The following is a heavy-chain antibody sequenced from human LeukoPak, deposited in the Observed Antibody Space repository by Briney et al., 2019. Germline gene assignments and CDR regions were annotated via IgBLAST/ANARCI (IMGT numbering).Heavy chain of an antibody. CDR2: IYHSGST. J-gene: IGHJ6*04. V-gene: IGHV4-4*02. CDR1: SDSIRSNNW. Sequence: PSETLSLTCAVSSDSIRSNNWWSWVRQPPGKGLEWIGEIYHSGSTNYNPSLKSRVTISADTSKNQLSLKLSPVTAADTAVYYCVRVPFAFYGMEVWGKGTTVSVSS. D-gene: IGHD4/OR15-4a*01. CDR3: VRVPFAFYGMEV.